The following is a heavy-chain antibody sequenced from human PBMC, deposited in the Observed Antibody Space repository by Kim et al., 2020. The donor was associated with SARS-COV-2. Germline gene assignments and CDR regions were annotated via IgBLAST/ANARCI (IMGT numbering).Heavy chain of an antibody. J-gene: IGHJ4*02. D-gene: IGHD4-17*01. CDR1: GFTFNTSP. CDR3: AKGVTNSGFDY. CDR2: INWDGTRT. V-gene: IGHV3-23*01. Sequence: GGSLRLSCVASGFTFNTSPMGWVRQAPGEGLEWVSRINWDGTRTYYADSVKGRVTMSSDKSKNTVYLHMNSLRVEDTAVYYCAKGVTNSGFDYWGQGA.